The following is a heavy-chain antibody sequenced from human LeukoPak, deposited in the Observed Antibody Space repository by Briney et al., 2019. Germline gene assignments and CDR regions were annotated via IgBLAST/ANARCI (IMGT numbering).Heavy chain of an antibody. D-gene: IGHD5-18*01. J-gene: IGHJ4*02. CDR1: GGSISSYY. CDR3: AKDDRYSYGYSVDY. Sequence: SETLSLTCTVSGGSISSYYWSWIRQPPGKGLEWIGYIYYSGSTNYNPSLKSRVTISVDTSKNQFSLKLSSVTAADTAVYYCAKDDRYSYGYSVDYWGQGTLVTVSS. CDR2: IYYSGST. V-gene: IGHV4-59*01.